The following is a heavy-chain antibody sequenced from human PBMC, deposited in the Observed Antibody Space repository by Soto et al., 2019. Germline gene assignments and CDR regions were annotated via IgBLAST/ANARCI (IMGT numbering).Heavy chain of an antibody. Sequence: SLRLSCAASGFTFSSYGMHWVRQAPGKGLEWVAVIWYDGTNKYYADSVKGRFTISRDNSKNTLYLQMNSLRAEDTAVYYCARDFWSGYALVYGVDVWGQGTTVTVSS. CDR3: ARDFWSGYALVYGVDV. D-gene: IGHD3-3*01. CDR1: GFTFSSYG. CDR2: IWYDGTNK. J-gene: IGHJ6*02. V-gene: IGHV3-33*01.